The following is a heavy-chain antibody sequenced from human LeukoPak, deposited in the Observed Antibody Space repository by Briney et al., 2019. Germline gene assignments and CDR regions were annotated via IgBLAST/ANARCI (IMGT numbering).Heavy chain of an antibody. V-gene: IGHV1-46*01. J-gene: IGHJ6*01. CDR1: GYTFTSYY. D-gene: IGHD3-3*01. CDR2: INPSGGST. CDR3: ARGGYDFVYYYYGMDV. Sequence: ASVKVSCKASGYTFTSYYMHWVRQAPGQGLEWMGIINPSGGSTSYAQKFQGRVTMTRDTSTSTVYMELSSLRSEDTAVYYCARGGYDFVYYYYGMDVWGPRDHGHRLL.